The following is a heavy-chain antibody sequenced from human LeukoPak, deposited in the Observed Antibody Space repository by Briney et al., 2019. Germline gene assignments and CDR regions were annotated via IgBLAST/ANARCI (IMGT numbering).Heavy chain of an antibody. V-gene: IGHV3-30*02. CDR1: GFTFSSYG. CDR3: AKGGGWLYYFDY. Sequence: SGGSLRLSCAASGFTFSSYGMHWVRQAPGKGLEWVSFIRYDGSNKYYADSVKGRFTISRDNSKNTLYLQMNSLRAEDTAVYYCAKGGGWLYYFDYWGQGTLVTVSS. J-gene: IGHJ4*02. D-gene: IGHD5-24*01. CDR2: IRYDGSNK.